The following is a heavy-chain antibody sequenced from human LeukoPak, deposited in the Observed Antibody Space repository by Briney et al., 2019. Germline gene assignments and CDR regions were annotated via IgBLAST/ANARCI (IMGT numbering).Heavy chain of an antibody. CDR2: IYYSGST. CDR3: ARAPHYGGNLDY. D-gene: IGHD4-23*01. Sequence: SETLSLTCTVSGGSISSYYWSWIRQPPGKGLEWIGYIYYSGSTNYNPPLKSRVTISVDTSKNQFSLKLSSVTAADTAVYYCARAPHYGGNLDYWGQGTLVTVSS. J-gene: IGHJ4*02. V-gene: IGHV4-59*01. CDR1: GGSISSYY.